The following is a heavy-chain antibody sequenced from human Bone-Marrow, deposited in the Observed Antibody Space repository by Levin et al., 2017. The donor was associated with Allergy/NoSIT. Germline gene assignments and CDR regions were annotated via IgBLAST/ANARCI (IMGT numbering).Heavy chain of an antibody. Sequence: SCTVSSGSISSGTYYWGWIRQPPGKGLEWIGSIYYSGSTFYNPSLKSRVTISVDTSKNQFSLKLSSVTAADTAVYYCARRGDYGRSFDYWGQGTLVTVSS. J-gene: IGHJ4*02. V-gene: IGHV4-39*01. CDR2: IYYSGST. CDR1: SGSISSGTYY. CDR3: ARRGDYGRSFDY. D-gene: IGHD2-21*02.